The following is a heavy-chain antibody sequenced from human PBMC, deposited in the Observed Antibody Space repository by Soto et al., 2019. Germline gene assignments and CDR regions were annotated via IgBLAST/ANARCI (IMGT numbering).Heavy chain of an antibody. CDR1: GGTFRTYA. D-gene: IGHD6-19*01. CDR3: AKGAVAGTPTSYYYYGMDV. Sequence: QVQLLQSGAEVKKPGSSVRVSCEASGGTFRTYAISWVRQAPGQGLEWMGEIIPIFGKVNYAQKFQGRVTITADXSXAXVXXDLRSLTSEDTAVYYCAKGAVAGTPTSYYYYGMDVWGQGTTVTVS. V-gene: IGHV1-69*12. CDR2: IIPIFGKV. J-gene: IGHJ6*02.